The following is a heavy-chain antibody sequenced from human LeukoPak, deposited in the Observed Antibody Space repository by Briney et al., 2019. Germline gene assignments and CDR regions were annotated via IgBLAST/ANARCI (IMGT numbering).Heavy chain of an antibody. CDR3: ARNREFSIRDFEY. J-gene: IGHJ4*02. D-gene: IGHD1-14*01. V-gene: IGHV3-53*01. CDR2: IYSGGSA. Sequence: GGSLRLSCAASGFTVSSYDMSWVRQAPGKGLEWVSLIYSGGSAYYTDSVKGRFTISRDNSKNTLSLQMNSLRVEDTAVYYCARNREFSIRDFEYWGQGILVTVSS. CDR1: GFTVSSYD.